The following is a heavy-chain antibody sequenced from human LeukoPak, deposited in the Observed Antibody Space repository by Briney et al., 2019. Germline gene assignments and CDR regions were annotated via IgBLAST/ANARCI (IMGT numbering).Heavy chain of an antibody. Sequence: PGGSLRLSCVASGFTVRSSYMSWVRQAPGKGLEWLTDIYSGGSTYYADSVKGRLTISRDNSKNTLYLQMNSLRAEDTAVYYCARRGTSSSWAHFDYWGRGTLVTVSS. J-gene: IGHJ4*02. V-gene: IGHV3-53*01. D-gene: IGHD6-13*01. CDR1: GFTVRSSY. CDR2: IYSGGST. CDR3: ARRGTSSSWAHFDY.